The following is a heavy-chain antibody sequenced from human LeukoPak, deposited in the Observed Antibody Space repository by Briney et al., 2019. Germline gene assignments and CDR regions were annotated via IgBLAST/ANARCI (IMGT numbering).Heavy chain of an antibody. D-gene: IGHD5-18*01. V-gene: IGHV4-30-4*01. CDR1: GGSISSGDYY. CDR2: IYYSGST. Sequence: SQTLSLTCTVSGGSISSGDYYWSWIRQPPGKGLEWIGYIYYSGSTYYNPSLKSRVTISLDTSKNQFSLKLSSVTAADTAIYYCARVAAIATAIVWFDPWGQGTLVTVSS. CDR3: ARVAAIATAIVWFDP. J-gene: IGHJ5*02.